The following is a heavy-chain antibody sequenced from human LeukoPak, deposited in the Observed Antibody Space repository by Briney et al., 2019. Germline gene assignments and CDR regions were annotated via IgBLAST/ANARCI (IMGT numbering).Heavy chain of an antibody. CDR3: ARLPGGRGYPIYYMDV. CDR1: GYIFTNFW. CDR2: ISPGDSDT. Sequence: GDSLRISCKGSGYIFTNFWIGWVRQKPGKGLEWMGIISPGDSDTRYSPSFQGQVTISADKSISTAYLQWSSLKASDTAMYYCARLPGGRGYPIYYMDVWGKGTTVTVSS. D-gene: IGHD5-18*01. J-gene: IGHJ6*03. V-gene: IGHV5-51*01.